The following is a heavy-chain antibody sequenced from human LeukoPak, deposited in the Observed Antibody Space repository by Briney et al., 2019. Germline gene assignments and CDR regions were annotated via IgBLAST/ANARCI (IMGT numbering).Heavy chain of an antibody. CDR3: ARLAVSGAVSGIVDL. J-gene: IGHJ2*01. CDR1: GGSISTYY. Sequence: SETLSLTCTVSGGSISTYYWSWIRQPPGKGLEWIGYISYSEITKYNPSLKSRVTISVDTSKNNFSLKVTSVTAADTAVYFCARLAVSGAVSGIVDLWGRGILVTVSS. D-gene: IGHD6-19*01. V-gene: IGHV4-59*01. CDR2: ISYSEIT.